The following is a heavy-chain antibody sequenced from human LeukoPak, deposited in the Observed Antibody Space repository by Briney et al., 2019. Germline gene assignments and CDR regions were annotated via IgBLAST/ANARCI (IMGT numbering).Heavy chain of an antibody. CDR1: GFTFSSYA. CDR3: AKGAYDYIEMGYFDY. Sequence: GGSLRLSCAASGFTFSSYAMSWVRQAPGKGLEWVSAISGSGGSTYYADSVKGRFTISRDNSKNTLFLQMNSLRAEDTAVYYCAKGAYDYIEMGYFDYWGQGTLVTVSS. V-gene: IGHV3-23*01. CDR2: ISGSGGST. D-gene: IGHD5-12*01. J-gene: IGHJ4*02.